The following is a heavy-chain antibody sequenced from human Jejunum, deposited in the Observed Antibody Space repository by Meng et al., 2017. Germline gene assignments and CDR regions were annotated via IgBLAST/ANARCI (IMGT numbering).Heavy chain of an antibody. CDR3: ARELISYAFDY. V-gene: IGHV1-2*06. Sequence: QGQMGQSGAEVKEPGASVKVSCKASGYTFTDYYLYWVRQAPGQGLEWMGRINTRTGGTIYTQKFYGRVTMTRDTSISTAYMELSRLRSDDTAVYYCARELISYAFDYWGQGSLVTVSS. J-gene: IGHJ4*02. D-gene: IGHD1-26*01. CDR1: GYTFTDYY. CDR2: INTRTGGT.